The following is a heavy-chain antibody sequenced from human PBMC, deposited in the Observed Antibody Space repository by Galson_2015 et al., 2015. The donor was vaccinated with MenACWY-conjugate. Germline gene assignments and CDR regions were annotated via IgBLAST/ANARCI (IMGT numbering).Heavy chain of an antibody. J-gene: IGHJ6*02. CDR3: ARHPPGGRGMDV. V-gene: IGHV5-51*01. Sequence: QSGAEVKKPGESLTISCKASGYNFITYWIAWVRQIPGKGLEWMGLISPGDSNTRYSPSFQGQVTISADKSISTAYLQWSSLKASDTAMYYCARHPPGGRGMDVWGQGTTVTVSS. CDR1: GYNFITYW. CDR2: ISPGDSNT. D-gene: IGHD1-26*01.